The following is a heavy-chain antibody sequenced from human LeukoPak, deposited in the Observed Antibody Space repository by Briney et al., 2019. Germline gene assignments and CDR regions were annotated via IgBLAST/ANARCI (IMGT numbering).Heavy chain of an antibody. J-gene: IGHJ5*02. CDR1: GFTFSSYA. CDR2: ISYDGSNK. Sequence: GGSLRLSCAASGFTFSSYAMHWVRQAPGKGLEWVAVISYDGSNKYYADSVRGRFTIPRDNSKNTLYLQMNSLRAEDTAVYYCARDLTMIVRAFDPWGQGTLVTVSS. V-gene: IGHV3-30-3*01. D-gene: IGHD3-22*01. CDR3: ARDLTMIVRAFDP.